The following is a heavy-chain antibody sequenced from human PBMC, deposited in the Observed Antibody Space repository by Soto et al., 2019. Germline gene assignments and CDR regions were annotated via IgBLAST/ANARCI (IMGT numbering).Heavy chain of an antibody. J-gene: IGHJ3*02. CDR2: INRSGST. CDR3: ARGWTKARWIQPDDAFDI. CDR1: VGSFSGYD. Sequence: PSETLSLTCAVYVGSFSGYDWSWIRQRPGKGLEWIGEINRSGSTDYNPSLKSRVTISVDTSKNQFSLKMSSVTAAETAVYYCARGWTKARWIQPDDAFDIWEQGTMVTVSS. V-gene: IGHV4-34*01. D-gene: IGHD5-18*01.